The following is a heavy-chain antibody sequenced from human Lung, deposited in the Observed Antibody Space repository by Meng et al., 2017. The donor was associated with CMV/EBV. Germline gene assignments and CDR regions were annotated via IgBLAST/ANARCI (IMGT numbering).Heavy chain of an antibody. CDR2: IYSGGSST. D-gene: IGHD2-15*01. CDR3: AKDHRARYCSGGSCYYYYGMDV. V-gene: IGHV3-23*03. CDR1: GFTFSSYA. J-gene: IGHJ6*01. Sequence: GESXKISCAASGFTFSSYAMSWVRQAPGKGLEWVSVIYSGGSSTYYADSVKGRFTISRDNSKNTLYLQMNSLRAEDTAVYYCAKDHRARYCSGGSCYYYYGMDVWGQGNXVHGSS.